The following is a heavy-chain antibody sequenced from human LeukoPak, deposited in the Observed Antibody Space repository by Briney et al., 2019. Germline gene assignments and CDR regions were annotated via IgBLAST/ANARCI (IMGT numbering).Heavy chain of an antibody. CDR1: GFTFINYG. J-gene: IGHJ4*02. Sequence: GGSLRLSCVVSGFTFINYGMSWVRQAPGKGLEWVANIKQDGSKKSYVDSVKGRFTISRDNAKNSLYLQMNSLRAEDTAIYYCTRVGYIDEGIDYWGQGTLVTVSS. CDR3: TRVGYIDEGIDY. D-gene: IGHD5-24*01. V-gene: IGHV3-7*04. CDR2: IKQDGSKK.